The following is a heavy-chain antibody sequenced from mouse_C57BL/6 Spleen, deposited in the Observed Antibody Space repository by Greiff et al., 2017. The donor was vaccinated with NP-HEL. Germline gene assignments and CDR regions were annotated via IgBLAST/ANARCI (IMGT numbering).Heavy chain of an antibody. Sequence: EVKLMESGGGLVKPGGSLKLSCAASGFTFSDYGMHWVRQAPEKGLEWVAYISSGSSTIYYADTVKGRFTISRDNAKNTLFLQMTSLRSEDTVMYYCAGGDGYYGAMDYWGQGTSVTVSS. CDR3: AGGDGYYGAMDY. CDR2: ISSGSSTI. D-gene: IGHD2-3*01. J-gene: IGHJ4*01. V-gene: IGHV5-17*01. CDR1: GFTFSDYG.